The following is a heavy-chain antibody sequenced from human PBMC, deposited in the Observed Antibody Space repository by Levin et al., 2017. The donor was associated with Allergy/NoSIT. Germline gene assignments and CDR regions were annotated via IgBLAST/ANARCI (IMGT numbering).Heavy chain of an antibody. D-gene: IGHD2-2*01. CDR1: GGSFSGYY. CDR3: ARGRVDCSSISCYDAYYYGMDG. CDR2: INHSGSA. Sequence: SETLSLTCAVYGGSFSGYYWSWIRQPPGKGLGWIGEINHSGSANYNPSLKSRVTISVDTSKNQFSLKLSSVTAADTAVYYCARGRVDCSSISCYDAYYYGMDGWGQGTTVTVSS. V-gene: IGHV4-34*01. J-gene: IGHJ6*02.